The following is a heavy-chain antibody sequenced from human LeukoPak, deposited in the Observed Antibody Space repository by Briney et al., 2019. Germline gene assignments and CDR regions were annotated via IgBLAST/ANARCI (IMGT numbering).Heavy chain of an antibody. D-gene: IGHD2-21*01. CDR2: IYENGGTT. Sequence: GGSLRLSCVGSGITFRSHAMSWVRQAPEKGLEFVSGIYENGGTTYYADSVKGRFSISRDNSKNTLYLQMDNLRGEDTAVYYCAKDFRIGYSAHFDYWGQGALVTVSS. CDR1: GITFRSHA. V-gene: IGHV3-23*01. CDR3: AKDFRIGYSAHFDY. J-gene: IGHJ4*02.